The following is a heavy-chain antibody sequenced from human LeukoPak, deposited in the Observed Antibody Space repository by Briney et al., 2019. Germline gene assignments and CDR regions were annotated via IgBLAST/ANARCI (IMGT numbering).Heavy chain of an antibody. CDR1: GFTFSSYA. D-gene: IGHD3-3*01. J-gene: IGHJ6*02. CDR2: ISYDGSNK. CDR3: ARAIYDFWSGYFYYYYGMDV. V-gene: IGHV3-30*03. Sequence: GGSLRLSCAASGFTFSSYAMSWVRQAPGKGLEWVAVISYDGSNKYYADSVKGRFTISRDNSKNTLYLQMNSLRAEDTAVYYCARAIYDFWSGYFYYYYGMDVWGQGTTVTVSS.